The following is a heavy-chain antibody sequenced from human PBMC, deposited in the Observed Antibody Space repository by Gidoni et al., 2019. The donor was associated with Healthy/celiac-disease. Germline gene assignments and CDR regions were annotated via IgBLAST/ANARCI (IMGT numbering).Heavy chain of an antibody. CDR1: GGSISSSSYS. D-gene: IGHD4-17*01. Sequence: QLQLQESGPGLVKPSETLSLTCTVSGGSISSSSYSWGWIRQPPGKGLEWIGSIYYSGSTYYNPSLKSRVTISVDTSKNQFSLKLSSVTASDTAVYYCARRDYGDHPFDYWGQGTLVTVSS. CDR3: ARRDYGDHPFDY. V-gene: IGHV4-39*01. CDR2: IYYSGST. J-gene: IGHJ4*02.